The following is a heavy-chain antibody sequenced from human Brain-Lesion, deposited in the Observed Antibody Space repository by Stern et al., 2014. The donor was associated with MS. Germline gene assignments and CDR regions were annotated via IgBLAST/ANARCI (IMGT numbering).Heavy chain of an antibody. CDR2: ISSSGRT. D-gene: IGHD3-9*01. CDR3: ARGNYDVLTDNGGHGFDI. CDR1: GGSISSGNYY. V-gene: IGHV4-61*02. Sequence: VQLVESGPGLVKPSQTLSLTCTVSGGSISSGNYYWSWIRQPAGEGLEWIGRISSSGRTQHNPPLKRRVTLSADTSTKQFSLRLSSVTAADTAVYYCARGNYDVLTDNGGHGFDIWGQGTMVTVSS. J-gene: IGHJ3*02.